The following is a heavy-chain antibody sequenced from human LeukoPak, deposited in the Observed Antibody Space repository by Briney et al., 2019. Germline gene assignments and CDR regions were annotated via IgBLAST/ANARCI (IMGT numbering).Heavy chain of an antibody. V-gene: IGHV3-7*01. J-gene: IGHJ4*02. CDR3: ARDKIEGPTKLDY. D-gene: IGHD1-1*01. Sequence: GSLRLSCAASGFTFSSYWMSWVRQAPGKGLEWVANIKQDESEKYYVDSVKGRFTISRDNAKNSLYLQMNSLRAEDTAVYYCARDKIEGPTKLDYWGQGILVTVSS. CDR2: IKQDESEK. CDR1: GFTFSSYW.